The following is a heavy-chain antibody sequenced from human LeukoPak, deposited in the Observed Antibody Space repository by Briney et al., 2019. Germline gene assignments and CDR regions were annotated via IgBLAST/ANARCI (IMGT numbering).Heavy chain of an antibody. Sequence: SETLSLTCTVSGGSISSYYWSWIRQPPGKGLEWIGYIYYNGSTNYNPSLKSRVTISVDTSKNQFSLKLSSVTAADTAVYYCARGGYDYVWGSYRYDWYYFDYWGQGTLVTVSS. CDR3: ARGGYDYVWGSYRYDWYYFDY. CDR1: GGSISSYY. J-gene: IGHJ4*02. V-gene: IGHV4-59*01. D-gene: IGHD3-16*02. CDR2: IYYNGST.